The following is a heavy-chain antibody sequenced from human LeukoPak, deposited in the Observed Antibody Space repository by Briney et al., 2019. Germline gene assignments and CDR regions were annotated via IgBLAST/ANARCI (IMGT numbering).Heavy chain of an antibody. Sequence: PGGSLRLSCAASGFTFSSYAMHWVRQAPGKGLEWVAVISYDESNKYYADSVQGRFTISRDNSKNTLYLQMSSLRAEDTAVYYCAKEAGSSSWYDWFDPWGQGTLVTVSS. J-gene: IGHJ5*02. V-gene: IGHV3-30-3*01. D-gene: IGHD6-13*01. CDR3: AKEAGSSSWYDWFDP. CDR1: GFTFSSYA. CDR2: ISYDESNK.